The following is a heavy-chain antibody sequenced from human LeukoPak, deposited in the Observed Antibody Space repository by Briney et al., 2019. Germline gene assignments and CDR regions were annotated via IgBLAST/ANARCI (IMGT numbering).Heavy chain of an antibody. CDR1: GGSFSGYY. CDR3: ASRATYYYDSSVYWGDY. D-gene: IGHD3-22*01. V-gene: IGHV4-34*01. J-gene: IGHJ4*02. Sequence: SETLSLTCAVYGGSFSGYYWSWIRQPPGKGLEWIGKINHSGSTNYNPSLKSRATISVDTSKNQFSLKLSSVTAADTAVYYCASRATYYYDSSVYWGDYWGQGTLVTVSS. CDR2: INHSGST.